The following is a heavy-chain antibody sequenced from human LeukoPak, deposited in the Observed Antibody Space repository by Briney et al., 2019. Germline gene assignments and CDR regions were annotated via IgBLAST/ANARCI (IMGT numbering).Heavy chain of an antibody. J-gene: IGHJ4*02. D-gene: IGHD1-26*01. CDR3: ARDKVGATSHFDY. Sequence: PSETLSLTCTVSGGSISSYYWSWIRQPPGKGLEWIGYIYYSGSTNYNPSLKSRVTISVDTSKNQFSLKLSSVTAADTAVYYCARDKVGATSHFDYWGQGTLVTVSS. CDR1: GGSISSYY. V-gene: IGHV4-59*01. CDR2: IYYSGST.